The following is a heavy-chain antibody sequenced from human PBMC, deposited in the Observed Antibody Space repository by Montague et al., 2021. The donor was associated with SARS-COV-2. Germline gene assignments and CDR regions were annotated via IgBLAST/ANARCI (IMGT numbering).Heavy chain of an antibody. CDR1: GFAFSLYS. D-gene: IGHD6-19*01. J-gene: IGHJ6*02. V-gene: IGHV3-30*04. CDR2: TRHDESQK. CDR3: ARIGLGWSYGNGMDV. Sequence: SLRLSCAASGFAFSLYSMHWVRQAPGKGLEWVAVTRHDESQKFYADSVKGRVTISKDNSKNILYLQMNCLRREDTAVYHCARIGLGWSYGNGMDVWGQGTTVIVSS.